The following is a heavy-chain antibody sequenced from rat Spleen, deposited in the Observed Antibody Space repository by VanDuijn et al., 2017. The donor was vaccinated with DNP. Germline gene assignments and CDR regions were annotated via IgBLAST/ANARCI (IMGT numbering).Heavy chain of an antibody. D-gene: IGHD1-12*02. CDR2: ISTGGFNT. V-gene: IGHV5S23*01. J-gene: IGHJ3*01. CDR3: AREPSLGMMVLIAHYFDY. Sequence: EVQLVESGGDLVQPGRSLKLSCAASGFTFRNYYMAWVRQAPTKGLEWVAYISTGGFNTYYRDSVRGRFTISRDNAKNTLCLRMDSLRSEDTATYYCAREPSLGMMVLIAHYFDYWGQGTLVTVSS. CDR1: GFTFRNYY.